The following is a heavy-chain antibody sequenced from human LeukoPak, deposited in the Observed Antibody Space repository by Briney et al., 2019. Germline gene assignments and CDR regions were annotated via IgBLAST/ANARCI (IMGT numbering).Heavy chain of an antibody. CDR2: ISSSGSTI. J-gene: IGHJ6*04. CDR1: GFTFSNYE. CDR3: AELGITMIGGV. V-gene: IGHV3-48*03. D-gene: IGHD3-10*02. Sequence: GGSLRLSCAASGFTFSNYEMHWVRQAPGKGLEWVSYISSSGSTIYYADSVKGRFTISRDNAKNSLYLQMDSLRAEDTAVYYCAELGITMIGGVWGKGTTVTISS.